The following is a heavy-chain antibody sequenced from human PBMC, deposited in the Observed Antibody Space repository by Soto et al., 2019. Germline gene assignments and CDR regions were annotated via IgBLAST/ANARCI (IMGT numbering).Heavy chain of an antibody. CDR3: ARDGVPEYYYDSSGYPEYFQH. V-gene: IGHV1-69*01. J-gene: IGHJ1*01. D-gene: IGHD3-22*01. Sequence: QVQLVQSGAEVKKPGSSVKVSCKASGGTFSSYAISWVRQAPGQGLEWMGGIIPIFGTANYAQKSQGRVTITEDESTSTASMELSSLRSEDTAVYYCARDGVPEYYYDSSGYPEYFQHWGQGTLVTVSS. CDR2: IIPIFGTA. CDR1: GGTFSSYA.